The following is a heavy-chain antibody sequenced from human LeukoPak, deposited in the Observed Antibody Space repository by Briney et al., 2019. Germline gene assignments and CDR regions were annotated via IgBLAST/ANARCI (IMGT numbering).Heavy chain of an antibody. CDR1: GGSISSYY. D-gene: IGHD3-10*01. J-gene: IGHJ4*02. V-gene: IGHV4-59*08. Sequence: PSETLSLTCTVSGGSISSYYWSWIRQPPGKGLEWIGYIYYSGTTNYNPSLKSRVTISVDTSKNQISLKLRSVTTADAAVYVGARHMYYYGSGSSKTHFDYWGQGSLVTVSS. CDR2: IYYSGTT. CDR3: ARHMYYYGSGSSKTHFDY.